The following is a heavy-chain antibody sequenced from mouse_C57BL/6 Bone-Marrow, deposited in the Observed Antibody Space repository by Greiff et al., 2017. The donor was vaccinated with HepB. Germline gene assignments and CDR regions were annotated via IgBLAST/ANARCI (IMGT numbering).Heavy chain of an antibody. CDR3: ARYDGNYWYFDV. D-gene: IGHD2-1*01. CDR2: ISGGGGNT. V-gene: IGHV5-9*01. CDR1: GFTFSSYT. J-gene: IGHJ1*03. Sequence: EVQRVESGGGLVKPGGSLKLSCAASGFTFSSYTMSWVRQTPEKRLEWVATISGGGGNTYYPDSVKGRFTISRDNAKNTLYLQMSSLRSEDTALYYCARYDGNYWYFDVWGTGTTVTVSS.